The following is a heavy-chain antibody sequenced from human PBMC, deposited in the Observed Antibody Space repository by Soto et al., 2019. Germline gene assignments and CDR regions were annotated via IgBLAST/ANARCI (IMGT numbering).Heavy chain of an antibody. Sequence: QVQLQELGPGLVKPSETLSLTCTVSGDSISSYYWSWIRQPPGKGLEWIGYSYSSGTTNYNPSLRSRVTISVDTSKNQFSLKLRSVTAADTAVYYCARRTGDYWGQGTLVTVSS. CDR1: GDSISSYY. J-gene: IGHJ4*02. CDR3: ARRTGDY. V-gene: IGHV4-59*08. CDR2: SYSSGTT. D-gene: IGHD3-10*01.